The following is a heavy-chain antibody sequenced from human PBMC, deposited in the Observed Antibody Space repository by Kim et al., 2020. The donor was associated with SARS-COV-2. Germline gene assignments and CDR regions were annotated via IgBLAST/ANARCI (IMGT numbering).Heavy chain of an antibody. CDR1: GGTFSSYA. CDR2: IIPIFGTA. CDR3: ARDIDCTNGVCYVTAPRGGMDV. Sequence: SVKVSCKASGGTFSSYAISWVRQAPGQGLEWMGGIIPIFGTANYAQKFQGRVTITADESTSTAYMELSSLRSEDTAVYYCARDIDCTNGVCYVTAPRGGMDVWVQGTTVTVSS. V-gene: IGHV1-69*13. J-gene: IGHJ6*02. D-gene: IGHD2-8*01.